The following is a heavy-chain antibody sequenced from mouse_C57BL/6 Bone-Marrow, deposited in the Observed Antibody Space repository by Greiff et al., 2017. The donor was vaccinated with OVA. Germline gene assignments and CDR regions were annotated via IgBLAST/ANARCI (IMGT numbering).Heavy chain of an antibody. V-gene: IGHV1-7*01. CDR3: ANTGYYFDY. Sequence: VQLVESGTVLARPGASVKMSCKTSGYTFTSYWMHWVKQRPGQGLEWIGYINPSSGYTKYNQKFKDKATLTADKSSSTAYMQLSSLTYEDSAVYYCANTGYYFDYWGQGTTLTVSS. CDR2: INPSSGYT. J-gene: IGHJ2*01. CDR1: GYTFTSYW. D-gene: IGHD4-1*01.